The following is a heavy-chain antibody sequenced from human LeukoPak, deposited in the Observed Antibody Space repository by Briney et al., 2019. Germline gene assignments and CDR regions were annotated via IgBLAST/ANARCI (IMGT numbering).Heavy chain of an antibody. V-gene: IGHV1-24*01. Sequence: ASVKVSCKVSGYTLSELSMHWVRQAPGKGLEWMGGFDPEDGEIIYAQKFQGRVTMTEDAFTDTAYMELSSLRSEDTAVYYCATDHPMYGSGIHHWGQGTLVTVSS. CDR2: FDPEDGEI. J-gene: IGHJ5*02. D-gene: IGHD3-10*01. CDR3: ATDHPMYGSGIHH. CDR1: GYTLSELS.